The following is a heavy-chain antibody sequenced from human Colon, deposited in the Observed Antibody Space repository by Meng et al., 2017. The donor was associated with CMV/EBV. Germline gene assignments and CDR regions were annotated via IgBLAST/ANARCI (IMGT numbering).Heavy chain of an antibody. CDR3: ATSARGLRSGYSYYYYYGMDV. J-gene: IGHJ6*02. CDR2: IYPGDSDT. D-gene: IGHD3-3*01. CDR1: GYSFTSYW. V-gene: IGHV5-51*01. Sequence: GESLKISCKGSGYSFTSYWNGWVRQMPGKGLEWMGIIYPGDSDTRYSPSFQGQVTISADKSISTAYLQWSSLKASDTAMYYCATSARGLRSGYSYYYYYGMDVWGQGTTVTVSS.